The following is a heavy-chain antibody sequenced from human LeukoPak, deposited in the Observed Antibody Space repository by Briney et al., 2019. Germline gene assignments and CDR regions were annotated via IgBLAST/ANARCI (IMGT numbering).Heavy chain of an antibody. CDR3: ASATSGYSYGYAFNY. V-gene: IGHV4-39*01. CDR2: IYYSGST. CDR1: GGSISSSSYY. J-gene: IGHJ4*02. D-gene: IGHD5-18*01. Sequence: PSETLSLTCTVSGGSISSSSYYWGWIRQPPGKGLEWIGSIYYSGSTYHNPSLKSRVTISVDTSKNQFSLKLSSVTAADTAVYYCASATSGYSYGYAFNYWGQGTLVTVSS.